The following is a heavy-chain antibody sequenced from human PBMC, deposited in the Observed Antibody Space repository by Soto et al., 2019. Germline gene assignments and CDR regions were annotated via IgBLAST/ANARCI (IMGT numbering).Heavy chain of an antibody. V-gene: IGHV1-69*08. Sequence: QVQLVQSGAEVKKPGSSVKVSCKASGGTFSSYTFNWVRQAPGQGLEWMGRIIPIVNKPNYAQKFQGRVTITADKSTSPAYMVLSSLRSEDTAVYYCARVIGSGSYRHFDSWGEGTLVTVSS. CDR1: GGTFSSYT. CDR2: IIPIVNKP. D-gene: IGHD3-10*01. CDR3: ARVIGSGSYRHFDS. J-gene: IGHJ4*02.